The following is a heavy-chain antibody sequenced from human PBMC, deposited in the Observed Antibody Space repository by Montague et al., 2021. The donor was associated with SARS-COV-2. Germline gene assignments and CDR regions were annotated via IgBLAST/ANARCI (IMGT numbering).Heavy chain of an antibody. D-gene: IGHD3-10*01. CDR2: IYYSGST. V-gene: IGHV4-31*03. CDR1: GGSISSGGYY. CDR3: ATGSGAGSMGFHY. J-gene: IGHJ4*02. Sequence: TLSLTCTVSGGSISSGGYYWSWIRQHPGKGLEWIGYIYYSGSTXYNPSLKSRVTISVDTSKNQFSLKLSSVTAADTAVYYCATGSGAGSMGFHYWGQGTLVLVSS.